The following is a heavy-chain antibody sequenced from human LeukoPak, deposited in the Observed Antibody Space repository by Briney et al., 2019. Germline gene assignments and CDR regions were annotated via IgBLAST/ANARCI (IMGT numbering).Heavy chain of an antibody. Sequence: ASVKVSCKASGYTFTGYYMHWVRQAPGQGLEWMGRINPNSGGTNYAQKFQGRVTMTRDSSISTAYMELSRLRSDDTAVYYRARESWGYSGYDTIFDYWGQGTPVTVSS. CDR2: INPNSGGT. CDR3: ARESWGYSGYDTIFDY. V-gene: IGHV1-2*06. CDR1: GYTFTGYY. D-gene: IGHD5-12*01. J-gene: IGHJ4*02.